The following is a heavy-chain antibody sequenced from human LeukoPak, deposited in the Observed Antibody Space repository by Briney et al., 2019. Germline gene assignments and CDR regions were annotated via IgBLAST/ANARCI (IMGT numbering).Heavy chain of an antibody. V-gene: IGHV3-11*01. CDR3: ARDLYYGTNFPGFEY. CDR1: GFTINDYF. J-gene: IGHJ4*02. D-gene: IGHD4-23*01. CDR2: VSSTGSTT. Sequence: GGSLRLSCATSGFTINDYFMSWVRQAPGKGLEWVAYVSSTGSTTYYADSVKGRFTISRDNAKSSLYLQLNSLRAEDTAVYHCARDLYYGTNFPGFEYWGLGTLVSVSS.